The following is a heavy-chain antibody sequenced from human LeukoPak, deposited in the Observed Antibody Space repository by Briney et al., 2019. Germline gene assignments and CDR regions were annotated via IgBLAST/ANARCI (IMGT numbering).Heavy chain of an antibody. CDR2: INPNSGGT. CDR1: GYTFTGNY. CDR3: ARGQPWLPY. Sequence: ASVKVSCKASGYTFTGNYMHWVRQAPGQGLEWMGWINPNSGGTNYAQKFQGRVTMTRDTSIGTAYMELNRLRSDDTAVYYCARGQPWLPYWGQGSLVTVSS. D-gene: IGHD5-24*01. V-gene: IGHV1-2*02. J-gene: IGHJ4*02.